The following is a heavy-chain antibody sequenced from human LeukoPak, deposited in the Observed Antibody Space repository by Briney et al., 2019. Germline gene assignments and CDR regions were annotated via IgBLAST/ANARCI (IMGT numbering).Heavy chain of an antibody. CDR2: INEDGSQK. D-gene: IGHD3-22*01. CDR1: GFTFSNFW. Sequence: GGSLRLSCAASGFTFSNFWMTWVRQPPGKGLEWVAYINEDGSQKYYVDSVQGRFSISRDNAKNSLYLQMHGLRAEDRAVYYCAKGSDNYYALFDHWGQGTLVTVSS. CDR3: AKGSDNYYALFDH. V-gene: IGHV3-7*01. J-gene: IGHJ4*02.